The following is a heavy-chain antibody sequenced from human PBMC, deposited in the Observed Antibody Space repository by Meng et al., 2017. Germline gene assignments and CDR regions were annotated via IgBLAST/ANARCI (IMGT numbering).Heavy chain of an antibody. J-gene: IGHJ6*02. CDR3: ARGHSSSWYILSDNSEQDV. CDR1: GYTFTSYD. V-gene: IGHV1-8*01. CDR2: MNPNSGNT. Sequence: ASVKVSVKASGYTFTSYDINWVRQATGQGLEWMGWMNPNSGNTGYAQKFQGRVTMTRNTSISTAYMELSCLRSEDTAVYYCARGHSSSWYILSDNSEQDVWGQGTTVTVSS. D-gene: IGHD6-13*01.